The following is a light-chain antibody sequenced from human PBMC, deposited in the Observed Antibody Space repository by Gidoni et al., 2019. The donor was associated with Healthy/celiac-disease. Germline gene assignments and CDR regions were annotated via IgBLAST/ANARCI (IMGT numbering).Light chain of an antibody. CDR2: AAS. Sequence: EIVLTQSPATLSLYPGERATLSCRASQSVSSYLAWYQQKPGQAPRLLIYAASNRATGIPARFSGSGSGTYFTLTSSILEPEDFAVYYCQQRSNWPFTFGQGTRLEIK. J-gene: IGKJ5*01. CDR1: QSVSSY. CDR3: QQRSNWPFT. V-gene: IGKV3-11*01.